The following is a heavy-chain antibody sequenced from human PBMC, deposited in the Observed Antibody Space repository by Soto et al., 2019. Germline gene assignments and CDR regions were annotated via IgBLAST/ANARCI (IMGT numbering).Heavy chain of an antibody. J-gene: IGHJ4*02. V-gene: IGHV6-1*01. Sequence: SQTLSLTCAISGDSVSSNSAAWNWLRQSTSRGLEWLARTYYKSRWNNDYAVSVKSRITVSTDTSKNQFSLQLNSVTAEDTAVYYCSRYTTAAGPFDYWGQGTPVTVSS. CDR3: SRYTTAAGPFDY. D-gene: IGHD6-25*01. CDR2: TYYKSRWNN. CDR1: GDSVSSNSAA.